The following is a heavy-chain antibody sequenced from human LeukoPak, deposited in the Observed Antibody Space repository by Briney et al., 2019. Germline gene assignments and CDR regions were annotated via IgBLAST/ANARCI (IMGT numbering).Heavy chain of an antibody. V-gene: IGHV5-51*01. D-gene: IGHD7-27*01. CDR2: IYPGDSDT. J-gene: IGHJ2*01. CDR1: GYSFTSYW. CDR3: ATVNWDPYWYFDL. Sequence: GESLKISCKGSGYSFTSYWIGWVRQMPGKGLEWMGIIYPGDSDTRYSPSFKGQVTVSADKSINTAYLQWTSLKASDTAMYYCATVNWDPYWYFDLWGRGTLVTVSS.